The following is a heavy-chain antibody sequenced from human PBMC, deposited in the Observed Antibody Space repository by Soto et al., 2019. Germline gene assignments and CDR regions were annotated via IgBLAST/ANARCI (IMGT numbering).Heavy chain of an antibody. CDR3: ARILVVPAAIDYYYYYGMDV. J-gene: IGHJ6*02. D-gene: IGHD2-2*02. V-gene: IGHV1-69*13. CDR2: IIPIFGTA. CDR1: GGTFSSYA. Sequence: SVKVSCKASGGTFSSYAISWVRQAPGQGLEWMGGIIPIFGTASYAQKFQGRGKITADESTSTAYMELSSLKSEDTAVYYCARILVVPAAIDYYYYYGMDVWGQGTTVTVSS.